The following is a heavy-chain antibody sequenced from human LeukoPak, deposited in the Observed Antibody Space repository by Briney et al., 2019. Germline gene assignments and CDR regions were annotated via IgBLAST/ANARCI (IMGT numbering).Heavy chain of an antibody. CDR3: ARDSNYDYVWGSYRPRALDP. V-gene: IGHV1-18*04. CDR2: ICAYKGNT. D-gene: IGHD3-16*02. Sequence: ASVKVSCKASGYTFTSYGISWVRQAPGQGLEWMGWICAYKGNTNYAQKLQGRVTMTTDTSTSTAYMELRSLRSDDTAVYYCARDSNYDYVWGSYRPRALDPWGQGTLVTVSS. J-gene: IGHJ5*02. CDR1: GYTFTSYG.